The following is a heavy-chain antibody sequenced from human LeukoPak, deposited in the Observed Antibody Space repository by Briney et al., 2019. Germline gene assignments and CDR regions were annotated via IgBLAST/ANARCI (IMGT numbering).Heavy chain of an antibody. D-gene: IGHD1-14*01. CDR3: AKPELSGGYFDY. Sequence: GGSLRLSCAASGFTFSSYWMSWVRQAPGKGLEWVAVISYDGSNKYYADSVKGRFTISRDNSKNTLYLQMNSLRAEDTAVYYCAKPELSGGYFDYWGQGTLVTVSS. J-gene: IGHJ4*02. CDR2: ISYDGSNK. CDR1: GFTFSSYW. V-gene: IGHV3-30*18.